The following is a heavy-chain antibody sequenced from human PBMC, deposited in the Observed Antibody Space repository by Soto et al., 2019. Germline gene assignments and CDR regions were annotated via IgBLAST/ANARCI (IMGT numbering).Heavy chain of an antibody. Sequence: EVQLVESGGNLIQPGGSLRLSCAASGFTVTNKYMTWVRQAPGKGLEWVSLIYSGGATSYADSVKGRFTISRDNSKDILYLQVNSLRAEDTAVYYCARVDYGGYGWYFDLWGHGTLVTVSS. V-gene: IGHV3-53*01. CDR2: IYSGGAT. CDR3: ARVDYGGYGWYFDL. D-gene: IGHD4-17*01. J-gene: IGHJ2*01. CDR1: GFTVTNKY.